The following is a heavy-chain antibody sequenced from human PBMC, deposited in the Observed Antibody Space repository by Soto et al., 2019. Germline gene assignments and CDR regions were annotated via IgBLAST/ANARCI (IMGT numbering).Heavy chain of an antibody. CDR2: TSYDGSDK. CDR1: GFTFSRYG. V-gene: IGHV3-30*19. D-gene: IGHD3-16*01. Sequence: QVQLVESGGGVVQPGTSLRVSCVGSGFTFSRYGIHWVRQAPGKGLEWVALTSYDGSDKYYGDSVRGRFTISRDNSRNTEDLKLNSLSPADTYFSCCAGWRTPGGLEVWGQGTLVSVSS. J-gene: IGHJ4*02. CDR3: AGWRTPGGLEV.